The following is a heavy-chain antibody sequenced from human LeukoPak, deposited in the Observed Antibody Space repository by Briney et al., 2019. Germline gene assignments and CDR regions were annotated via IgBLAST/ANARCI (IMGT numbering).Heavy chain of an antibody. CDR2: LYHTGST. J-gene: IGHJ4*02. D-gene: IGHD5-24*01. Sequence: PSETLSLTCTVSGGSISTSSYYWGWIRQPPGKGLEWIGSLYHTGSTYYNPSLESRVNISVDTSKNQFSLKLNSVTAADTAVYYCARQADFALVEMATIMFDYWGQGTLVTVSS. CDR3: ARQADFALVEMATIMFDY. CDR1: GGSISTSSYY. V-gene: IGHV4-39*01.